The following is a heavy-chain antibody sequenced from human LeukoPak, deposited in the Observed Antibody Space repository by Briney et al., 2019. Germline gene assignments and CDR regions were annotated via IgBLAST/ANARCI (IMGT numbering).Heavy chain of an antibody. V-gene: IGHV4-59*12. CDR2: IYYSGST. D-gene: IGHD3-22*01. CDR1: GGSISSYY. Sequence: PSETLSLTCTVSGGSISSYYWSWIRQPPGKGLEWIGYIYYSGSTNYNPSLKSRVTMSVDTSKNQFSLRLSSVTAADTALYYCAREGDYYDSGGLDYWGQGTLVTVSS. CDR3: AREGDYYDSGGLDY. J-gene: IGHJ4*02.